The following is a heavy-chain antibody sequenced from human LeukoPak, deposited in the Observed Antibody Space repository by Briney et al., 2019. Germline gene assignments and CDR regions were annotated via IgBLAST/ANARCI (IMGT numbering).Heavy chain of an antibody. CDR1: GFTFSNHA. V-gene: IGHV3-23*01. D-gene: IGHD3-22*01. J-gene: IGHJ6*02. CDR2: ISGGGVAI. Sequence: GGSLRLSCAASGFTFSNHAMGWVRQAPGKWLQWVSAISGGGVAIYYADSVKGRFAISRDNSKNTLYLQMNSLRAEDTAVYYCARSLTYYYDSSGYYYHYYYYYGMDVWGQGTTVTVSS. CDR3: ARSLTYYYDSSGYYYHYYYYYGMDV.